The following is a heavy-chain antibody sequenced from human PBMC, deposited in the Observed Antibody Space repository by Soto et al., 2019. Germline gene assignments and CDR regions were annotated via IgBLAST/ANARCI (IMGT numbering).Heavy chain of an antibody. D-gene: IGHD2-2*01. CDR2: ISGSGGST. V-gene: IGHV3-23*01. J-gene: IGHJ5*02. CDR1: GFTFCSYA. CDR3: AKDRPQVPAAMSS. Sequence: GGSLRLSCSAPGFTFCSYAMRGGRQAPGKGLEWVSAISGSGGSTYYADSVKGRFTISRDNSKNTLYLQMNSLRAEDTAVYYCAKDRPQVPAAMSSWGQGTLVTVSS.